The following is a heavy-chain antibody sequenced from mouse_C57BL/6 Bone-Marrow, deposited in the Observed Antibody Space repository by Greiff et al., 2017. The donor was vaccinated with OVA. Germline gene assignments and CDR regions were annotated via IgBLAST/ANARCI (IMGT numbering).Heavy chain of an antibody. V-gene: IGHV14-3*01. CDR3: ALYYYGSAWFAY. CDR1: GFNIKNTY. CDR2: IDPANGNT. Sequence: EVMLVESVAELVRPGASVKLSCTASGFNIKNTYMHWVKQRPEQGLEWIGRIDPANGNTKYAPKFQGKATITADTSSNTAYLQLSSLTSEDTAIYYCALYYYGSAWFAYWGQGTLVTVSA. D-gene: IGHD1-1*01. J-gene: IGHJ3*01.